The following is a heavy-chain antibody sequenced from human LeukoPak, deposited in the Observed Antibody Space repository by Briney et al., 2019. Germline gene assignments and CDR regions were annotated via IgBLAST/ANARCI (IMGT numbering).Heavy chain of an antibody. Sequence: SETLSLTCTVSGDSIRNYYWSWIRQPPGKGLEWIAFIHTSGDTNYNPSLKTRATISVDMSKNQFSLRLGSVTAADTAVYYCARHAADYYYMDVWGQGTLVTVSS. J-gene: IGHJ6*03. V-gene: IGHV4-4*09. CDR3: ARHAADYYYMDV. CDR1: GDSIRNYY. CDR2: IHTSGDT. D-gene: IGHD6-25*01.